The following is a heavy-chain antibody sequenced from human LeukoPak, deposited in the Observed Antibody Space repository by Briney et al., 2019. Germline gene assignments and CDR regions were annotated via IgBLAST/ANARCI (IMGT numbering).Heavy chain of an antibody. CDR1: GFTFSSYD. CDR2: IRYDGITK. D-gene: IGHD5/OR15-5a*01. J-gene: IGHJ4*02. V-gene: IGHV3-30*02. CDR3: AREDSVYSSFDY. Sequence: GGSLRLSCAASGFTFSSYDIHWVRQAPGKGLEWVAFIRYDGITKYYADSVKGRFTISRDNSKNMLYLQMNTLRREDTAVYFCAREDSVYSSFDYWGQGTLVTVSS.